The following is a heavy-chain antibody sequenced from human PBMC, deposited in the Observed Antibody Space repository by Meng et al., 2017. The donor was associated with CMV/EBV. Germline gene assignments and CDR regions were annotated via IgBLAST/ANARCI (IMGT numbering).Heavy chain of an antibody. CDR1: GFSVSRND. V-gene: IGHV3-66*02. J-gene: IGHJ2*01. D-gene: IGHD1/OR15-1a*01. Sequence: GESLKISRAAPGFSVSRNDMSWVRQAPGKGLEWVSIILGGGNTYYADSVKGRFTISRDNSRNTLYLQMNSLRTEDTALYYCGSFKQQVGGIYWHLDLWGRGTLVTVSS. CDR2: ILGGGNT. CDR3: GSFKQQVGGIYWHLDL.